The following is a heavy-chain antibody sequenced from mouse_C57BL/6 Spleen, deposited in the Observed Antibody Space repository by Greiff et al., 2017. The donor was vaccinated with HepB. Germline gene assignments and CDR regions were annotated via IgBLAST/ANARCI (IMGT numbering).Heavy chain of an antibody. CDR1: GYTFTDYE. CDR3: TISGRGGYAMDY. J-gene: IGHJ4*01. CDR2: IDPETGGT. D-gene: IGHD3-1*01. V-gene: IGHV1-15*01. Sequence: QVQLQQSGAELVRPGASVTLSCKASGYTFTDYEMHWVKQTPVHGLEWIGAIDPETGGTAYNQKFKGKAILTADKSSSTAYMELRSLTSEDSAVYYCTISGRGGYAMDYWGQGTSVTVSS.